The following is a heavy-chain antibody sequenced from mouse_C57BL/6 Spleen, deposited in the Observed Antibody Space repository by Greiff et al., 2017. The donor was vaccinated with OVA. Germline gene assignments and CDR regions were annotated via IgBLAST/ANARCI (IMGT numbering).Heavy chain of an antibody. CDR1: GYSFTGYY. CDR2: INPSTGGT. CDR3: ARIPFDG. V-gene: IGHV1-42*01. J-gene: IGHJ2*01. Sequence: VQLKESGPELVKPGASVKISCKASGYSFTGYYMNWVKQSPEKSLEWIGEINPSTGGTTYNQKFKAKATLTVDKSSSTAYMQLQSLTSEDTAVYYCARIPFDGWGQGTTLTVSS.